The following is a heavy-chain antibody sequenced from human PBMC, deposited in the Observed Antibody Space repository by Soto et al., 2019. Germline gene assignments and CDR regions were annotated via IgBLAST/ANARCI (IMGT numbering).Heavy chain of an antibody. CDR2: MNPISGTA. Sequence: ASVKVSCKASGYTFTSYAINWVRQATGQGLEWMGWMNPISGTADYAQKFQGRVTMTRNASISTAYMELSSLRSEDTAVYYCARGVIAARHFHVYRGKGTLVTAS. CDR3: ARGVIAARHFHVY. V-gene: IGHV1-8*01. D-gene: IGHD6-6*01. CDR1: GYTFTSYA. J-gene: IGHJ4*02.